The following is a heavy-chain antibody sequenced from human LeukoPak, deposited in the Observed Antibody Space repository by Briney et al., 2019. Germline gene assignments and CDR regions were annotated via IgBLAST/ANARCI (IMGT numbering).Heavy chain of an antibody. Sequence: GASVKVSCKASGYTFSNYGINWVRQAPGQGLEWMGWISAYNGNTDYAQKVQGRVTMTTDTSTNAAFMEVRSLRSDDTAVYYCARDRYSRAYCGGDCYQRMFDYWGQGTLVTVSS. V-gene: IGHV1-18*01. CDR1: GYTFSNYG. J-gene: IGHJ4*02. CDR2: ISAYNGNT. D-gene: IGHD2-21*02. CDR3: ARDRYSRAYCGGDCYQRMFDY.